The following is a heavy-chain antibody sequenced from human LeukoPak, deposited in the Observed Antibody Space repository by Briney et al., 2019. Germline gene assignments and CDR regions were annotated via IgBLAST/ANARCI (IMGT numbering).Heavy chain of an antibody. J-gene: IGHJ4*02. Sequence: GESLKISCKASGYSFSNYWIGWVRQMPGKGLEWMGIIYPGDSDTRYSPSFQGQVTISADKSITTGYLQWSSLKAPDTAMYYCARAPTSVSNPYYFDYWGQGALVTVSS. CDR3: ARAPTSVSNPYYFDY. CDR1: GYSFSNYW. CDR2: IYPGDSDT. V-gene: IGHV5-51*01. D-gene: IGHD4-11*01.